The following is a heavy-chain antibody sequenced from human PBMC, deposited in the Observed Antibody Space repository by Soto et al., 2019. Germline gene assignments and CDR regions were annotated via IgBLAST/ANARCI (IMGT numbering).Heavy chain of an antibody. CDR2: IIPIFGTA. Sequence: QVQLVQSGAEVKKPGSSVKVSCKASGGTFSSYAISWVRQAPGQGLEWMGGIIPIFGTANYAQKFQGRVTITAAESTSTAYMELSSLRSEDTAVYYCARNGVEIAPPAYYFDYWGQGTLVTVSS. J-gene: IGHJ4*02. V-gene: IGHV1-69*01. D-gene: IGHD2-21*01. CDR3: ARNGVEIAPPAYYFDY. CDR1: GGTFSSYA.